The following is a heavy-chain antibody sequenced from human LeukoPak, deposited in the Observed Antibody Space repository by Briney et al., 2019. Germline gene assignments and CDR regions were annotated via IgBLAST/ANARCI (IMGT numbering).Heavy chain of an antibody. CDR2: IYSGGST. CDR1: GFTVSRNY. J-gene: IGHJ4*02. V-gene: IGHV3-66*02. D-gene: IGHD2-21*01. Sequence: GGSLRLSCAASGFTVSRNYMSWVRQAPGKGLEWVSVIYSGGSTYYADSVKGRFTISRDNSKNTLYLQMNSLRAEDTAVYYCARDRLRCGGDCRGLFDYWGQGTLVTVSS. CDR3: ARDRLRCGGDCRGLFDY.